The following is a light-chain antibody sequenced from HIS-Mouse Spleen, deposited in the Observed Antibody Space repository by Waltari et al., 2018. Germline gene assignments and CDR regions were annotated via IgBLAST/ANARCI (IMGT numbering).Light chain of an antibody. CDR1: QSVSSY. CDR2: DAS. Sequence: EIGLTQSPATLSLSLVEIATLSCRASQSVSSYLAWSQQHPGQAPRLLIYDASNRATGIPARFSGSGSGTDFTLTISSLEPEDFAVYYCQQRSNWPGITFGPGTKVDIK. V-gene: IGKV3-11*01. CDR3: QQRSNWPGIT. J-gene: IGKJ3*01.